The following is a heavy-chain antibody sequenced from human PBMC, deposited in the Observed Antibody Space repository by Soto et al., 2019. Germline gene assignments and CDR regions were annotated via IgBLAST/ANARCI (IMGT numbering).Heavy chain of an antibody. CDR1: GYTFTRFY. Sequence: QVQLVQSGAEVRKPGASVRLSCQASGYTFTRFYLHWVRPAPGQGLEWMGIINTRGGTTAYAQNFRSRLTVTRDTATSTLYMELSNLRSADTAVYYCARGPDASDVPLWDYWGQGTRVTVSA. D-gene: IGHD2-21*02. CDR2: INTRGGTT. CDR3: ARGPDASDVPLWDY. V-gene: IGHV1-46*01. J-gene: IGHJ4*02.